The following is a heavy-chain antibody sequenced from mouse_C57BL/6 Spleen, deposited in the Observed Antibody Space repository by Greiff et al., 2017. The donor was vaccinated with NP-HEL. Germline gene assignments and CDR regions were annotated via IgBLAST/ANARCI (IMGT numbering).Heavy chain of an antibody. J-gene: IGHJ4*01. V-gene: IGHV5-17*01. CDR1: GFTFSDYG. Sequence: VQLKESGGGLVKPGGSLKLSCAASGFTFSDYGMHWVRQAPEKGLEWVAYISSGSSTIYYADTVKGRFTISRDNAKNTLFLQMTSLRSEDTAMYYCALITPYAMDYWGQGTSVTVSS. D-gene: IGHD1-1*01. CDR2: ISSGSSTI. CDR3: ALITPYAMDY.